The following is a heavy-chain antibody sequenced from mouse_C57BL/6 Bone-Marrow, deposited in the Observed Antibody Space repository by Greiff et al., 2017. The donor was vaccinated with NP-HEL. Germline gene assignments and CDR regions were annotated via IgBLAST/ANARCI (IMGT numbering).Heavy chain of an antibody. V-gene: IGHV1-15*01. CDR3: TRRLYYDYDWYFDV. J-gene: IGHJ1*03. D-gene: IGHD2-4*01. Sequence: QVQLQQSGAELVRPGASVTLSCKASGYTFTDYEMHWVKQTPVHGLEWIGAIDPETGGTAYNQKFKGKAILTADKSSSTAYMELRSLTSEDSAVYYCTRRLYYDYDWYFDVWGIGTTVTVSS. CDR1: GYTFTDYE. CDR2: IDPETGGT.